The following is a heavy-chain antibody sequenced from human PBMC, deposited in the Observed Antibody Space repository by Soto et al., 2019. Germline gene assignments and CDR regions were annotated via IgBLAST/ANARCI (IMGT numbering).Heavy chain of an antibody. CDR1: GASINIGDYY. CDR2: IHHSGTT. Sequence: SETLSLTCTVSGASINIGDYYWTWIRQTPGKGLEWIGNIHHSGTTKYNPSLRSRLTLSLDTSNNQFSLNLNSVTVADTAVYFCARGADRWGQGTLVTVSS. J-gene: IGHJ4*02. D-gene: IGHD6-19*01. V-gene: IGHV4-30-4*01. CDR3: ARGADR.